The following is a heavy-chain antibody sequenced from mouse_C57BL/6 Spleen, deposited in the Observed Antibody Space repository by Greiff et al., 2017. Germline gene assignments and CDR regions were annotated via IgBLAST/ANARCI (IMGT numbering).Heavy chain of an antibody. D-gene: IGHD2-12*01. CDR3: GRGYYSNDNDAMDD. Sequence: VQLQQSGPELVKPGASVKLSCKASGYTFTSYDINWVKQRPGQGLEWIGWIYPRDGSTKYNEKFKGKATLTVDTSYSTEYMELHSRTSEDYAVYFCGRGYYSNDNDAMDDWGQGTSGTDSS. J-gene: IGHJ4*01. V-gene: IGHV1-85*01. CDR1: GYTFTSYD. CDR2: IYPRDGST.